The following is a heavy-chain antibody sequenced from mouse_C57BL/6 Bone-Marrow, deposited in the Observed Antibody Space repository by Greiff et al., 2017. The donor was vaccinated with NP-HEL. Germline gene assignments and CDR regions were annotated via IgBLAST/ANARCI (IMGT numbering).Heavy chain of an antibody. CDR3: ARMRGWLPWYFDV. D-gene: IGHD2-3*01. V-gene: IGHV1-9*01. J-gene: IGHJ1*03. Sequence: QVQLQQSGAELMKPGASVKLSCKATGYTFTGYWIEWVKQRPGHGLEWIGEILPGSGSTNYHEKFKGKATFTADTSSNTAYMQLSSLTTEDSAIYYCARMRGWLPWYFDVWGTGTTGTVSS. CDR1: GYTFTGYW. CDR2: ILPGSGST.